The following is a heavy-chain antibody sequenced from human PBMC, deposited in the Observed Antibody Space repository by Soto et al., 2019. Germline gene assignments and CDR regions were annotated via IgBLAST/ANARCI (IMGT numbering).Heavy chain of an antibody. D-gene: IGHD3-3*01. J-gene: IGHJ6*03. CDR3: ARRAPPLRYYYYYYYMDV. V-gene: IGHV4-34*01. CDR2: INHSGST. CDR1: GGSFSGYY. Sequence: PSETLSLTCALYGGSFSGYYWSWIRQPPGKGLEWIGEINHSGSTNYNPSLKSRVTISVDTSKNQFSLKLSSVTAADTAVYYCARRAPPLRYYYYYYYMDVWGKGTTVTV.